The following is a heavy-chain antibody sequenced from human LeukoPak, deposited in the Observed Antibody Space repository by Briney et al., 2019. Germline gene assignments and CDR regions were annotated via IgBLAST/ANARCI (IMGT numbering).Heavy chain of an antibody. D-gene: IGHD3-3*01. CDR2: IKQDGSEK. Sequence: PGGSLRLSCAASGLTFSSYWMSWVRQAPGKGLEWVANIKQDGSEKYYVDSVKGRFTISRDNAKNSLYLQMNSLRAGDTAVYYCARVLPFGAFGVVIPNWFDPWGQGTLVTVSS. CDR3: ARVLPFGAFGVVIPNWFDP. V-gene: IGHV3-7*03. J-gene: IGHJ5*02. CDR1: GLTFSSYW.